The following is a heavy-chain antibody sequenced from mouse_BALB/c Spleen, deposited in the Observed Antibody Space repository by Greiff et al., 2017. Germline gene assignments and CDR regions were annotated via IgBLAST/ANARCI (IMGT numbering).Heavy chain of an antibody. J-gene: IGHJ1*01. D-gene: IGHD2-3*01. CDR2: IYPGNGDT. V-gene: IGHV1-12*01. CDR1: GYTFTSYN. CDR3: ARWLLEYFDV. Sequence: QVQLQQPGAELVKPGASVKMSCKASGYTFTSYNMHWVKQTPGQGLEWIGAIYPGNGDTSYNQKFKGKATLTADKSSSTAYMQLSSLTSEDAAVYYCARWLLEYFDVWGAGTTVTVSS.